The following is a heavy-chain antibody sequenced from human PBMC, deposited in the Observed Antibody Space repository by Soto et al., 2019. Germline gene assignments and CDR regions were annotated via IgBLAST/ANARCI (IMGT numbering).Heavy chain of an antibody. CDR2: VWYDGSNK. CDR3: VTGRWLQPLDH. J-gene: IGHJ4*02. Sequence: QVHLEEAGGGVVQPGGSLRLSCVASGFDFRGDLMHWVRQAPGKGLEWVAYVWYDGSNKMYAASVQGRFTISRDNSKNTLYLQMNSLSDDDTAVYYCVTGRWLQPLDHWGQATLVTVSS. CDR1: GFDFRGDL. D-gene: IGHD3-10*01. V-gene: IGHV3-30*02.